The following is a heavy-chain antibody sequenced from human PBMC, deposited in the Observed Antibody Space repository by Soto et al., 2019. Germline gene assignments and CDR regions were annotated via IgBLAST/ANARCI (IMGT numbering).Heavy chain of an antibody. CDR2: INAGNGNT. D-gene: IGHD2-15*01. CDR3: ASPGYCSGGRCYRDAFDI. Sequence: ASVKVSGKASGYTFTSYAMHLVRQAPGQRREWMGWINAGNGNTKYSQKFQGRVTITRDTSASTAYMELSSLRSEDTAVYYCASPGYCSGGRCYRDAFDIWGQGTMVTVSS. J-gene: IGHJ3*02. V-gene: IGHV1-3*01. CDR1: GYTFTSYA.